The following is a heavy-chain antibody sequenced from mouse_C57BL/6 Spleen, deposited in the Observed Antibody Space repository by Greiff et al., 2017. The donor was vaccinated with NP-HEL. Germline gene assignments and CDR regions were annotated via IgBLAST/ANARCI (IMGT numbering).Heavy chain of an antibody. Sequence: VQLQQSGAELVRPGTSVKVSCKASGYAFTNYLIEWVKQRPGQGLEWIGVINPGSGDTNYNEKFKGKATLTADKSSSTAYMQLSSLTSEDSAVYFCARDDYGDYWGQGTTLTVSS. D-gene: IGHD2-4*01. CDR1: GYAFTNYL. CDR3: ARDDYGDY. J-gene: IGHJ2*01. CDR2: INPGSGDT. V-gene: IGHV1-54*01.